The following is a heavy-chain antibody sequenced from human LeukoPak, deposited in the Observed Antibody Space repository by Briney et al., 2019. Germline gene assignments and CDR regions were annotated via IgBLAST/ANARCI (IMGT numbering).Heavy chain of an antibody. J-gene: IGHJ4*02. CDR1: GYTFTSYT. Sequence: ASVKVSCKASGYTFTSYTMHWVRQAPGQRLEWMGWINAGNGNTKYSQKFQGRVTITRDTSASTAYMELSSLRSEDTAVFYCARLYDSSWYLDYWGQGTLVTVSS. V-gene: IGHV1-3*01. CDR3: ARLYDSSWYLDY. CDR2: INAGNGNT. D-gene: IGHD6-13*01.